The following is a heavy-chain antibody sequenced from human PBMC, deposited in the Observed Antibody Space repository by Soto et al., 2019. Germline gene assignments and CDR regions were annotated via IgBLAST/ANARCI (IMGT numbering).Heavy chain of an antibody. CDR1: GGSIRSISYY. V-gene: IGHV4-39*01. CDR2: IYYSGSN. Sequence: SETLSLPFTVSGGSIRSISYYWGWIRQPPGKGLELIGSIYYSGSNYYNTSLKSRVTISVDTSKNQFSLKLSSVTAADTAVYYCARHRSGTTIFGVVRRYNWFDXWGQVTLVTVSX. J-gene: IGHJ5*02. D-gene: IGHD3-3*01. CDR3: ARHRSGTTIFGVVRRYNWFDX.